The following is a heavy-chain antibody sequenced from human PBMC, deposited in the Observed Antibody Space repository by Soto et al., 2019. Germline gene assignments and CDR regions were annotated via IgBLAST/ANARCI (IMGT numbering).Heavy chain of an antibody. Sequence: GGSLRLSCAASGFTFSSYGMHWVRQAPGKGLEWVAVIWYDGSNKYYADSVKGRFTISRDNSKNTLYLQMNSLRAEDTAVYYCAKSPTRAYYYMDVWGKGTTVTVS. J-gene: IGHJ6*03. D-gene: IGHD1-1*01. CDR2: IWYDGSNK. V-gene: IGHV3-33*06. CDR3: AKSPTRAYYYMDV. CDR1: GFTFSSYG.